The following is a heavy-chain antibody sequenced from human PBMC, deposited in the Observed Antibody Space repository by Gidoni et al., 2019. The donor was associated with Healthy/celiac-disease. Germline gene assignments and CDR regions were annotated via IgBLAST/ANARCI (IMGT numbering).Heavy chain of an antibody. CDR2: IKSKTDGGTT. CDR1: GFTFSNAW. CDR3: TTEWTDWFPDY. J-gene: IGHJ4*02. V-gene: IGHV3-15*01. Sequence: EVQLVESGGGLVKPGGSLRLSCAASGFTFSNAWMSWVRQAPGKGMEWVGRIKSKTDGGTTDYAAPVKGRFTISRDDSKNTLYLQMNSLKTEDTAVYYCTTEWTDWFPDYWGQGTLVTVSS. D-gene: IGHD3-9*01.